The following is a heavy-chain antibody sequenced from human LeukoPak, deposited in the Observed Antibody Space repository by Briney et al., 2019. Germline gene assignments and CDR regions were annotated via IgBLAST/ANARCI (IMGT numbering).Heavy chain of an antibody. J-gene: IGHJ3*02. V-gene: IGHV3-9*03. CDR2: ISWNSGSI. CDR3: AKDEFVASDFTGAFDI. CDR1: GFTFDNYA. Sequence: GRSQRLSCAASGFTFDNYAMHWVRQAPGKGLEWVSGISWNSGSIGYADSVKGRLTISRDNAKNSLYLQMNSLRTEDMALYYCAKDEFVASDFTGAFDIWGQGTMVTVSS. D-gene: IGHD2-8*02.